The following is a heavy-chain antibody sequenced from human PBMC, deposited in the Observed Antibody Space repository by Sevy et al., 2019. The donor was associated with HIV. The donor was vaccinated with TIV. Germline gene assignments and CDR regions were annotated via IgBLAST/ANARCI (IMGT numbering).Heavy chain of an antibody. V-gene: IGHV3-23*01. CDR1: GFTFNTYA. D-gene: IGHD3-22*01. CDR2: ISGSAYST. Sequence: GGSLRLSCAASGFTFNTYAMSWVRQAPGKGLEWVSGISGSAYSTYYADSVKGDFTISRDNSKNTLSLQMNSLRAEDTAVYYCAKESPGYNYDSSGSLDYWGQGTLVTVSS. J-gene: IGHJ4*02. CDR3: AKESPGYNYDSSGSLDY.